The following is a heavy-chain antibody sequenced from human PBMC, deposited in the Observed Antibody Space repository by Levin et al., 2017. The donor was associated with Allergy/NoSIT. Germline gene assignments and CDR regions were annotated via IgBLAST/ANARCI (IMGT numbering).Heavy chain of an antibody. CDR1: GFTFSSYS. V-gene: IGHV3-48*02. D-gene: IGHD1-14*01. CDR2: ISGSGKPT. J-gene: IGHJ3*02. Sequence: SCAASGFTFSSYSVNWVRQVPGKGLEWVSYISGSGKPTDYADSVKGRFTISRDNAKNSLYLQMNSLRDEDTAVYYCARDRNYGFDIWGPGTMVTVSS. CDR3: ARDRNYGFDI.